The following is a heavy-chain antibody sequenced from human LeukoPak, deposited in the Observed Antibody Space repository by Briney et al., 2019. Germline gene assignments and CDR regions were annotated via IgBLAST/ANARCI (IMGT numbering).Heavy chain of an antibody. CDR2: INPSGGST. CDR3: ARDQSGTEGWFDP. V-gene: IGHV1-46*01. J-gene: IGHJ5*02. Sequence: ASVKVSCKASGYTFTSYYMHWVRQAPGQGLEWMGIINPSGGSTSYAQKFQGRVTISVDTSKNQFSLKLSSVTAADTAVYYCARDQSGTEGWFDPWGQGTLVTVSS. CDR1: GYTFTSYY. D-gene: IGHD1-1*01.